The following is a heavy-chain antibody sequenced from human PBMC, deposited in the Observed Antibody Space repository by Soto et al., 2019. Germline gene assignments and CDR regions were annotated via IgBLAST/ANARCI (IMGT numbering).Heavy chain of an antibody. Sequence: PGGSLRLACAASGFTFSSYAMHWVRQAPGKGLEGVAVISYDGSNKYYADSVKGRFTISRDNSKNTLYLQMNSLRAEDTAVYYCARDLGKLSTYYYYCCMDVWGKAPTVSVSS. CDR1: GFTFSSYA. D-gene: IGHD6-6*01. J-gene: IGHJ6*04. V-gene: IGHV3-30-3*01. CDR3: ARDLGKLSTYYYYCCMDV. CDR2: ISYDGSNK.